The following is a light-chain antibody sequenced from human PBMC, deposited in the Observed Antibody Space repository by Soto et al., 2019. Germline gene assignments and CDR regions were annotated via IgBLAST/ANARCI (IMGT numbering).Light chain of an antibody. CDR2: GAS. J-gene: IGKJ4*01. Sequence: GDRVTITCRASRGVGSNLAWYQQKPGRLPKLLIYGASTLHSGVPSRFSGSGSGTDFTLTISSLQPEDVGNYYCQNYDDAPLTFGGGTKVDIK. CDR3: QNYDDAPLT. CDR1: RGVGSN. V-gene: IGKV1-27*01.